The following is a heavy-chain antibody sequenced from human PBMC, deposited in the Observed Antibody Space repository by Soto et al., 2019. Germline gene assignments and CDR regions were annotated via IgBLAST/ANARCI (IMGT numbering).Heavy chain of an antibody. CDR3: AKRSLTPAAMKSPFDY. J-gene: IGHJ4*02. Sequence: GGSLRLSCAASGFTFSNYAMSWVRQAPGKGLEWVSTISGGGDSTYYADSVKGRFTISRDNSKNTLYLQVNSLRAEDTAAYYCAKRSLTPAAMKSPFDYWGQGTLVTVSS. D-gene: IGHD2-2*01. V-gene: IGHV3-23*01. CDR2: ISGGGDST. CDR1: GFTFSNYA.